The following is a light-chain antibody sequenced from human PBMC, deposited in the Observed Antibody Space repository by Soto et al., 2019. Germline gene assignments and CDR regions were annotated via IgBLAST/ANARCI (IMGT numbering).Light chain of an antibody. CDR2: DAS. CDR1: QRISEW. V-gene: IGKV1-5*01. CDR3: HQYNNYPWA. Sequence: DIQMTQSPSTLSASVGDRVTITCRASQRISEWLAWYQQKPGKAPKLLIYDASSLQTGVPSRFSGSGSGTEFTLTISSLQPDDFATYYCHQYNNYPWAFGQGTRW. J-gene: IGKJ1*01.